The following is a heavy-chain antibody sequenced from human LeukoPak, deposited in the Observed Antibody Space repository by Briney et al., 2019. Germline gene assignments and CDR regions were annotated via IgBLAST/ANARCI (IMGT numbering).Heavy chain of an antibody. J-gene: IGHJ4*02. V-gene: IGHV4-59*01. CDR1: GGSISSYY. Sequence: SETLSLTCTVSGGSISSYYWSWIRQPPGKGLEWIGYIYYSGSTNYNPSLKSRVTISVDTSKNQFSLKLSSVTAADTAVYYCAKGAVVPAAIDYWGQGTLVTVSS. D-gene: IGHD2-2*01. CDR2: IYYSGST. CDR3: AKGAVVPAAIDY.